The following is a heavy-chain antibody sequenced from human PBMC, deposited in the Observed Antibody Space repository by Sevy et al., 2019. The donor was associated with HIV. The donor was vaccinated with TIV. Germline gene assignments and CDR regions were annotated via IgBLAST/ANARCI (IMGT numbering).Heavy chain of an antibody. CDR1: GFTFSDYA. CDR2: MNWKGDNT. CDR3: ARNTYYYDSTGYGAFDL. D-gene: IGHD3-22*01. V-gene: IGHV3-20*04. J-gene: IGHJ3*01. Sequence: GYLRLSCVASGFTFSDYAMSWVRQPPGKGLELVSSMNWKGDNTGYADSLKGRFTISRDSTKNSLFLQINSLRVEDTALYYCARNTYYYDSTGYGAFDLWGQGTMVTVSS.